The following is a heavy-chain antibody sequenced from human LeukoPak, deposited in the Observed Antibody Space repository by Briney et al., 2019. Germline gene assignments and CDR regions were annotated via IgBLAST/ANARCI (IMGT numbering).Heavy chain of an antibody. V-gene: IGHV4-4*02. CDR1: GGSISSSNW. CDR3: ARYYGDYELEYYFDY. Sequence: PSETLSLTCAVSGGSISSSNWWSWVRQPPGKGLEWIGEIYHSGSTNYNPSLKSRVTISVDKSKNQFSLKLSSVTAADTAVYYCARYYGDYELEYYFDYWGQGTLVTVSS. J-gene: IGHJ4*02. D-gene: IGHD4-17*01. CDR2: IYHSGST.